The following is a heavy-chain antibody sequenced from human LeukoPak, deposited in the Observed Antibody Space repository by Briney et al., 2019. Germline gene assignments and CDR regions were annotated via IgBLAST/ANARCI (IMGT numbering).Heavy chain of an antibody. CDR1: GGTFSSYA. J-gene: IGHJ3*02. D-gene: IGHD6-13*01. Sequence: SVKVSCKASGGTFSSYAISWVRQAPGQGLEWMGGIIPIFGTANYAQKFQGRVTITADESTSTAYMELSSLRSEDTAVYYCAREKQLVRDAFDIWGQGQWPPSLQ. CDR2: IIPIFGTA. CDR3: AREKQLVRDAFDI. V-gene: IGHV1-69*01.